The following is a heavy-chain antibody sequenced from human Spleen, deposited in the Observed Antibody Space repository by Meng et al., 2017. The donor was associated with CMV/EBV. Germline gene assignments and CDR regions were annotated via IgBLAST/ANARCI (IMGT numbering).Heavy chain of an antibody. CDR1: GGTFSSYA. J-gene: IGHJ5*02. CDR2: IIPILGIA. CDR3: ARGGYYDSSGWFDP. Sequence: SGGTFSSYAISWVRQAPGQGLGWMGGIIPILGIANYAQKFQGRVTITADKSTSTAYMELSSLRSEDTAVYYCARGGYYDSSGWFDPWGQGTLVTVSS. D-gene: IGHD3-22*01. V-gene: IGHV1-69*10.